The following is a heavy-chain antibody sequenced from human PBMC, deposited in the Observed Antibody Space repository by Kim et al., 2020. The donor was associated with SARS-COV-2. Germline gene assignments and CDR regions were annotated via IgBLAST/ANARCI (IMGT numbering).Heavy chain of an antibody. J-gene: IGHJ4*02. V-gene: IGHV3-33*06. D-gene: IGHD3-10*01. Sequence: FTISRDNSKNTLYLQMNSLRAEDTAVYYCAKDLSYYGSGSYYFSAGCLDYWGQGTLVTVSS. CDR3: AKDLSYYGSGSYYFSAGCLDY.